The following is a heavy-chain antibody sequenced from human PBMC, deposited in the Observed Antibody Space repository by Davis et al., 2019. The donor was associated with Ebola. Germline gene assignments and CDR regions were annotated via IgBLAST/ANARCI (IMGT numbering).Heavy chain of an antibody. CDR3: AKIFFGTRAIDYGDY. CDR1: GFTFSTSA. D-gene: IGHD3-3*01. Sequence: GGSLRLSCAASGFTFSTSAMSWVRQAPGKGLEWVSAVSSSGDTTYYADSVKGRFTISRDTSKNTLYLQMNSLRVEDTAIYYCAKIFFGTRAIDYGDYWGQGTLVTVSS. CDR2: VSSSGDTT. V-gene: IGHV3-23*01. J-gene: IGHJ4*02.